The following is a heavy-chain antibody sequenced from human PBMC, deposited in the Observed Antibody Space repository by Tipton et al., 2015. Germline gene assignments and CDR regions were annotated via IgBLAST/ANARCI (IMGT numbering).Heavy chain of an antibody. J-gene: IGHJ4*02. V-gene: IGHV3-15*07. CDR3: STASNSSLIDFDY. D-gene: IGHD6-6*01. Sequence: LTCDVSGASINSNNWWSWVRQAPGTGLEWVGRIKSKTDGGTTDYAAPVKGRFTISRDDSKNTLFLQMNSLKNEDTAVYYCSTASNSSLIDFDYWGQGTLVTVSS. CDR2: IKSKTDGGTT. CDR1: GASINSNNW.